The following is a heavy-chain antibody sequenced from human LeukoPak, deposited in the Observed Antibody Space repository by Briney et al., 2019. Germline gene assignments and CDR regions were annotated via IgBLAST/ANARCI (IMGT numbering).Heavy chain of an antibody. D-gene: IGHD3-22*01. CDR1: GFTLSAHG. CDR3: ARDLGMNYYDSSGVAGYFDY. V-gene: IGHV3-7*01. J-gene: IGHJ4*02. CDR2: IKEDGSEK. Sequence: GGSLRLSCAASGFTLSAHGMSWVRQAPGKGLEWVANIKEDGSEKYYVDSVKGRFTISRDNAKNSLYLQVNSLRAEDTAVYYCARDLGMNYYDSSGVAGYFDYWGQGTMVTVSS.